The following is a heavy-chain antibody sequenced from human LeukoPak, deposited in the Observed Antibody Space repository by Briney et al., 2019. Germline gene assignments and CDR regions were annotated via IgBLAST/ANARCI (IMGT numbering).Heavy chain of an antibody. CDR3: ARSLARWLQFLGGY. CDR1: GYTFTSYD. J-gene: IGHJ4*02. Sequence: ASVKVSCKASGYTFTSYDINWVRQATGQGLEGMGWMNPNSGNTGYAQKFQGRVTMTRNTSISTAYMELSSLRSEDTAVYYCARSLARWLQFLGGYWGQGTLVTVSS. V-gene: IGHV1-8*01. CDR2: MNPNSGNT. D-gene: IGHD5-24*01.